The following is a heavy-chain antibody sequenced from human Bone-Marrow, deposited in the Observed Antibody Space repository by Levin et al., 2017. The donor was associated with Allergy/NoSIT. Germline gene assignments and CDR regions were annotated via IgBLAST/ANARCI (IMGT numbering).Heavy chain of an antibody. J-gene: IGHJ4*02. CDR3: AKDLLSGSGSYSWGTFDY. CDR2: ISGSGGST. V-gene: IGHV3-23*01. Sequence: PGGSLRLSCAASGFTFNSCAMSWVRQAPGKGLEWVSGISGSGGSTVYIDSVKGRLTISRDNSKNTLYLQMDSLRAEDTAVYFCAKDLLSGSGSYSWGTFDYWGQGTLVTVSS. D-gene: IGHD3-10*01. CDR1: GFTFNSCA.